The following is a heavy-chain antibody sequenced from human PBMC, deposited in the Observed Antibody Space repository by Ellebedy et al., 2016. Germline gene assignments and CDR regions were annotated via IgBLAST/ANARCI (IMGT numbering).Heavy chain of an antibody. V-gene: IGHV3-33*03. CDR1: GFTFSSYG. CDR3: AKDSSYDFWSGYRSLDY. CDR2: IWYDGSNK. Sequence: GGSLRLSCAASGFTFSSYGMHWVRQAPGKGLEWVAVIWYDGSNKYYADSVKGRFTISRDNAKNSLYLQMNSLRAEDTALYYCAKDSSYDFWSGYRSLDYWGQGTLVTVSS. J-gene: IGHJ4*02. D-gene: IGHD3-3*01.